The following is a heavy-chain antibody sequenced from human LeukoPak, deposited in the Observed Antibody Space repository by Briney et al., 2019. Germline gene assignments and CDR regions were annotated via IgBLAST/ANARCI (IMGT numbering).Heavy chain of an antibody. V-gene: IGHV3-23*01. CDR3: ATWTYYDFWSGY. CDR1: GFTFSSYS. CDR2: ISGSGGST. J-gene: IGHJ4*02. D-gene: IGHD3-3*01. Sequence: GGSLRLSCAASGFTFSSYSMSWVRQAPGKGLEWVSAISGSGGSTYYADSVKGRFTISRDNSKNTLYLQMNSLRAEDTAVYYCATWTYYDFWSGYWGQGTLVTVSS.